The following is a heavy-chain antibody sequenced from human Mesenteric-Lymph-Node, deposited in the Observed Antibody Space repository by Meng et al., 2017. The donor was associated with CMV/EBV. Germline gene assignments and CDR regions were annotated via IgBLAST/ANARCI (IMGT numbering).Heavy chain of an antibody. V-gene: IGHV1-18*01. D-gene: IGHD2-2*01. CDR3: AREKVIENQLLSDYYYYGMDV. CDR1: GYTFTHCD. Sequence: ASVKVSCKASGYTFTHCDINWVRQATGQGLEWMGWISAYNGNTNYAQKLQGRVTMTTDTSTSTAYMELRSLRSDDTAVYYCAREKVIENQLLSDYYYYGMDVWGQGTTVTVSS. CDR2: ISAYNGNT. J-gene: IGHJ6*02.